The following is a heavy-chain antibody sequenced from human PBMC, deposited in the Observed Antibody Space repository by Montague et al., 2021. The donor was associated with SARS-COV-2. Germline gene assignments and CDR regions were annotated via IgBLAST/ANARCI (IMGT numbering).Heavy chain of an antibody. J-gene: IGHJ4*02. V-gene: IGHV3-21*01. D-gene: IGHD6-19*01. Sequence: SLRLSCAASGFTFSSYSMNWVRQAPGKGLEWVSSTSSSSSYIYYADSVKGRFTISRDNAKNSLYLQMNSLRAEDTAVYYCARNLGSGWAFFDYWGQGTLVTVSS. CDR1: GFTFSSYS. CDR2: TSSSSSYI. CDR3: ARNLGSGWAFFDY.